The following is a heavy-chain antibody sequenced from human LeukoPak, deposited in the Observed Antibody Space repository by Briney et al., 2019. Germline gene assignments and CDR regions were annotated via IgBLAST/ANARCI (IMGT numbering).Heavy chain of an antibody. CDR2: IYYSGST. V-gene: IGHV4-59*11. J-gene: IGHJ5*02. D-gene: IGHD3-3*01. Sequence: SETLSLTCTVSGGSISSHYWSWIRQPPGKGLEWIGYIYYSGSTNYNPSLKSRVTISVDTSKNQFSLKLSSVTAADTAVYYRARGLDYDFWSGHGWFDPWGQGTLVTVPS. CDR3: ARGLDYDFWSGHGWFDP. CDR1: GGSISSHY.